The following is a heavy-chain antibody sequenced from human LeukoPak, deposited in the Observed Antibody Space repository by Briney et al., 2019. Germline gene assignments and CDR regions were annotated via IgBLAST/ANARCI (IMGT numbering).Heavy chain of an antibody. J-gene: IGHJ5*02. V-gene: IGHV1-69*13. CDR1: GGTFSSYA. CDR2: IIPIFGTA. D-gene: IGHD3-9*01. Sequence: SVTVSCKASGGTFSSYAISWVRQAPGQGLEWVGGIIPIFGTANYAQKFQGRVTITADESTSTAYMELSSLRSEDTAVYYCARDLRRYFDWSSDLRWCDPWGQGTLGTVSS. CDR3: ARDLRRYFDWSSDLRWCDP.